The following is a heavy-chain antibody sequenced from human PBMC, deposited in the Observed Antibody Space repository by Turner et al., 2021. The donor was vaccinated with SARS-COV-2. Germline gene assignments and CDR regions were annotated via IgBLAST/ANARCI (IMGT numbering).Heavy chain of an antibody. CDR2: VDGKGAT. V-gene: IGHV4-39*01. CDR3: VRHGVESRYFVY. CDR1: RDSPGGGLYF. J-gene: IGHJ4*02. Sequence: LHLQASGPTLLTASETLSLTCNVSRDSPGGGLYFWGWIRQPPGKGLEWIGTVDGKGATYYNPSLRGRVTASVDTSKNQVFLSLRSVTAADTAVYYCVRHGVESRYFVYWGQGILVTVSS. D-gene: IGHD3-16*02.